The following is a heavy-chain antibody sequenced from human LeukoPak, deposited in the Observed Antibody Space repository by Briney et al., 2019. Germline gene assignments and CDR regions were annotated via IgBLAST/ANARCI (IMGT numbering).Heavy chain of an antibody. Sequence: GGSLRLSCAASGFTFSSYSMNWVRQAPGKGLEWVSGISGSGDTTYYADSVKGRFTISSDNSKNTLYLQMNSLRAEDTAVYYCAKDVSWGSYITWGQGTLVTVSS. J-gene: IGHJ5*02. V-gene: IGHV3-23*01. D-gene: IGHD3-16*01. CDR3: AKDVSWGSYIT. CDR1: GFTFSSYS. CDR2: ISGSGDTT.